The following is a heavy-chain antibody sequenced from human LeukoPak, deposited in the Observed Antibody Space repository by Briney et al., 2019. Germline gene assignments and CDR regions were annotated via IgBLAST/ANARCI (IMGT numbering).Heavy chain of an antibody. D-gene: IGHD3-22*01. CDR1: GGVFSNFT. J-gene: IGHJ4*02. CDR2: IVPVFGRA. V-gene: IGHV1-69*13. Sequence: GASVKVSCKVSGGVFSNFTLSWARQAPGQGLEWMGGIVPVFGRAKYAQKFQDRVSITADESTTTTFMEVRSLRSEDTAMYYCARGRGDYYDSNIWGQGTLVTVSS. CDR3: ARGRGDYYDSNI.